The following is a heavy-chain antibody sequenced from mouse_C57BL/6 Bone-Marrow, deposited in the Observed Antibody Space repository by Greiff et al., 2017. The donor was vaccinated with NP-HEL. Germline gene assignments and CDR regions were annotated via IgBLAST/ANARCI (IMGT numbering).Heavy chain of an antibody. Sequence: EVQRVESGGGLVKPGGSLKLSCAASGFTFSSYAMSWVRQTPEKRLEWVATISDGGSYTYYPDNVKGRFTISRDNAKNNLYLQMSHLKSEDTAMYYCARGEGYYGSSYYYWGQGTTLTVSS. CDR3: ARGEGYYGSSYYY. V-gene: IGHV5-4*01. D-gene: IGHD1-1*01. CDR2: ISDGGSYT. J-gene: IGHJ2*01. CDR1: GFTFSSYA.